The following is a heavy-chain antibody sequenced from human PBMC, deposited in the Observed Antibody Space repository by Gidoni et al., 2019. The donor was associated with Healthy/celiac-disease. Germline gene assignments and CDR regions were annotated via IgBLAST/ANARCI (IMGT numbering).Heavy chain of an antibody. CDR1: GFPFSTYG. CDR2: ISYDGSNK. D-gene: IGHD5-12*01. J-gene: IGHJ3*02. V-gene: IGHV3-30*18. CDR3: AKANVDIVATISGGAFDI. Sequence: QVQLVESGGGVVQPVRSLRLSCAASGFPFSTYGMHWVRQAPGKGLEWVAVISYDGSNKYYADSVKGRFTISRDNSKNTLYLQMNSLRAEDTAVYYCAKANVDIVATISGGAFDIWGQGTMVTVSS.